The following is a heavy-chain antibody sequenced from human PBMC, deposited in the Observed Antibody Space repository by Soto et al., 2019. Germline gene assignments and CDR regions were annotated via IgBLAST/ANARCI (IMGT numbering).Heavy chain of an antibody. CDR2: IYYSGST. CDR3: ASVNTGARPL. J-gene: IGHJ4*02. CDR1: GGSISSSSYY. D-gene: IGHD6-6*01. Sequence: SETLSLTCTVSGGSISSSSYYWGWIRQPPGKGLEWIGSIYYSGSTYYNPSLKSRVTISVDTSKDQFSLKLSSVTAADTAVYYCASVNTGARPLWGQGTLVTVSS. V-gene: IGHV4-39*01.